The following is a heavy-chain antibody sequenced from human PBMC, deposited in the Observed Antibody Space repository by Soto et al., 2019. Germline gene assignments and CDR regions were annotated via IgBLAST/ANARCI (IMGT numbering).Heavy chain of an antibody. CDR1: GYTFTSYD. Sequence: ASVKVSCKASGYTFTSYDSNWVRQATGQGLEWMGWINPNTGYTDYAQKFQDRVTMTGNTSITTAYMELSSLRSEDTAVYYCVRGRVMITFGVVIVIDYWGQGSPVTVSS. J-gene: IGHJ4*02. V-gene: IGHV1-8*01. CDR3: VRGRVMITFGVVIVIDY. CDR2: INPNTGYT. D-gene: IGHD3-16*02.